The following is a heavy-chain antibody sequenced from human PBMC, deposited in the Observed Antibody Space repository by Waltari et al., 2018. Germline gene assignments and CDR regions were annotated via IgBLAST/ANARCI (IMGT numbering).Heavy chain of an antibody. CDR2: ILADGTT. D-gene: IGHD1-1*01. J-gene: IGHJ1*01. Sequence: EVYLEQSGGGLVQPGGSLKLSCAASGATIDSNYINWIRQAPGKGLKWISVILADGTTHYADSVRGRFAISRDTSENTLYLQLSGLRPDDSGFYDGARAGHPNSWGQGALVTVSS. CDR3: ARAGHPNS. V-gene: IGHV3-66*02. CDR1: GATIDSNY.